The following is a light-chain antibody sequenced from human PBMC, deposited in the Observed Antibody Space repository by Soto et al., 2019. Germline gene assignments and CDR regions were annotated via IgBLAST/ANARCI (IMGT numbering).Light chain of an antibody. J-gene: IGKJ2*01. CDR3: QQYHSYSYN. CDR1: QSISSW. V-gene: IGKV1-5*03. CDR2: KAS. Sequence: DIQMTQSPSTLSASVGDRGTITCRASQSISSWLAWYQQKPGKAPKLLIYKASSLESWVPSRFSVSGSGTEFTLTIISLQPDDFATYYCQQYHSYSYNFGQGSKLEMK.